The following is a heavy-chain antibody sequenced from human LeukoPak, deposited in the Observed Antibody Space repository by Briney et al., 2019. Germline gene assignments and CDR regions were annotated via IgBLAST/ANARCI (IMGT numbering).Heavy chain of an antibody. CDR1: GFTFSSYW. D-gene: IGHD6-19*01. CDR3: ARVSIGWYSFDY. V-gene: IGHV3-7*01. Sequence: GGSLRLSCAASGFTFSSYWMTWVRQAPGKGLEWVANIKQDGSEIHYVDSVKGRFTTSRDNAKNSLYLQMNSLRAEDTAVYYCARVSIGWYSFDYWGQGTLVTVSS. J-gene: IGHJ4*02. CDR2: IKQDGSEI.